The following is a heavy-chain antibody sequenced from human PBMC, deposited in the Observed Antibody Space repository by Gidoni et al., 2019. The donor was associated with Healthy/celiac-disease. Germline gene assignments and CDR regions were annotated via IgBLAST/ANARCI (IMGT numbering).Heavy chain of an antibody. J-gene: IGHJ2*01. Sequence: QVQLVESGGGLVKPGGSLRLSCAASGFTFSDYYMSWIRQAPGKGLGWVSYISSSSSYTNYADSVKGRFTISRDNAKNSLYLQMNSLRAEDTAVYYCARGAQMIAAAGTGWYFDLWGRGTLVTVSS. CDR3: ARGAQMIAAAGTGWYFDL. D-gene: IGHD6-13*01. CDR2: ISSSSSYT. CDR1: GFTFSDYY. V-gene: IGHV3-11*05.